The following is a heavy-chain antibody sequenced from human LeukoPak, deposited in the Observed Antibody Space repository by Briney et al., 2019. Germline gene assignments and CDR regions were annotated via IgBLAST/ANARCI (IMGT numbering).Heavy chain of an antibody. CDR2: MNPNSGNT. CDR3: ARGTAEYYYGSEIDY. D-gene: IGHD3-10*01. V-gene: IGHV1-8*01. CDR1: GYTFTSYE. Sequence: GASVRVSCKASGYTFTSYEINWVRQATGQGLEWMGWMNPNSGNTGYAQKFQGRVTMTRNTSISTAYMELSSLRSEDTAVYYCARGTAEYYYGSEIDYWGQGTLVTVSS. J-gene: IGHJ4*02.